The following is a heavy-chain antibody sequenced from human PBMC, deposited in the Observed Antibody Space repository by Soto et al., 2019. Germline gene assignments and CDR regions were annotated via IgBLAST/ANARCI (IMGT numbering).Heavy chain of an antibody. J-gene: IGHJ6*02. Sequence: QVQLVESGGGVVQPGRSLRLSCAASGFTFSSYGMHWVRQAPGKGLEWVAVISYDGSNKYYADSVKGRFTISRDNSKNTLYLQMNSLRAEDTAVYYCAKESRAVAGTIQYYYYGMDVWGQGTTVTVSS. D-gene: IGHD6-19*01. CDR1: GFTFSSYG. CDR2: ISYDGSNK. CDR3: AKESRAVAGTIQYYYYGMDV. V-gene: IGHV3-30*18.